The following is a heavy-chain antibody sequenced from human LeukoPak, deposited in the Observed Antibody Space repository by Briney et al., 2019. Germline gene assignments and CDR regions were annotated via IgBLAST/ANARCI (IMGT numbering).Heavy chain of an antibody. V-gene: IGHV3-23*01. D-gene: IGHD6-19*01. Sequence: PGGSLRLSCAASGFTFSSYAMSWVRQAPGEGLEWVSGFSGRGGSTYYADSVRGRFTISRDNPKNTLYLQMNSLRAEDTAVYYCAKRIIPGIAVGQYFDLWGRGTLVTVSS. CDR3: AKRIIPGIAVGQYFDL. CDR1: GFTFSSYA. J-gene: IGHJ2*01. CDR2: FSGRGGST.